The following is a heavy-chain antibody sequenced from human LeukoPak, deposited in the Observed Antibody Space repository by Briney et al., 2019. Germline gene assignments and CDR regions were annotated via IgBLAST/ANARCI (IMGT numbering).Heavy chain of an antibody. CDR3: ARRSYCSGGSCYSGMDY. Sequence: GESLKISCKGSGYSFTSYWIGWVRQMPGKGLEWMGIIYPCDSDTRYSPSFQGQVTISADKSISTAYLQWSSLKASDTAMYYCARRSYCSGGSCYSGMDYWGQGTLVTVSS. CDR1: GYSFTSYW. V-gene: IGHV5-51*01. D-gene: IGHD2-15*01. J-gene: IGHJ4*02. CDR2: IYPCDSDT.